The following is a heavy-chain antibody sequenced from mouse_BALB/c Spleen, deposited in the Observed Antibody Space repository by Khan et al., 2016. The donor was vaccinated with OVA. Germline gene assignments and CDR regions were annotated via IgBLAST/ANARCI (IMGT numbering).Heavy chain of an antibody. V-gene: IGHV3-5*02. CDR2: IYYSGTV. J-gene: IGHJ1*01. CDR1: GISITSGNYR. CDR3: ARDYGSLDWYVDV. D-gene: IGHD1-1*01. Sequence: VQLKQSGPGLVKPSPTVSLTCTVTGISITSGNYRWSWIRQFPGNKLEWIGNIYYSGTVTYNPSLTSRTTITKTTSKNQFFLEMNSLTAEDTATYYCARDYGSLDWYVDVWGAGTTVTVSS.